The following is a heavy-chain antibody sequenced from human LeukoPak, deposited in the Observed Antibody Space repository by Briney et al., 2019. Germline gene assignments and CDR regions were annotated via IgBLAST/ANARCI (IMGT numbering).Heavy chain of an antibody. CDR2: ISYDGSNK. D-gene: IGHD3-16*01. CDR1: GFTFSSYG. CDR3: AREGVGEAAWDY. V-gene: IGHV3-30*03. J-gene: IGHJ4*02. Sequence: QAGGSLRLSCAASGFTFSSYGMSWVRQAPGKGLEWVAVISYDGSNKYYADSVKGRFTISRDNSKNTLYLQMNSLRAEDTAVYYCAREGVGEAAWDYWGQGTLVTVSS.